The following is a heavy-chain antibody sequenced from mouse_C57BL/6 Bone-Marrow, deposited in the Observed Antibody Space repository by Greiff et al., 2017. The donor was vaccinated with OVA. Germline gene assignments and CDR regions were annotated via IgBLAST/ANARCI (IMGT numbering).Heavy chain of an antibody. CDR1: GFTFSSYA. V-gene: IGHV5-4*03. D-gene: IGHD1-1*01. CDR2: ISDGGSYT. J-gene: IGHJ4*01. Sequence: DVKLVESGGGLVKPGGSLKLSCAASGFTFSSYAMSWVRQTPEKRLEWVATISDGGSYTNYPDNVKGRFTITRDNAKNNLYLQMSHLKSEDTAMYYCARGGITTVVARYAMDYWGQGTSVTVSS. CDR3: ARGGITTVVARYAMDY.